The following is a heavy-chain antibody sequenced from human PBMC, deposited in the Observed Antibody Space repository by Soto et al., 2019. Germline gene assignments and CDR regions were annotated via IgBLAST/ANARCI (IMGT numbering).Heavy chain of an antibody. Sequence: SVKVSCKASGGTFSSYAISWVRQAPGQGLEWMGGIIPIFGTANYAQKFQGRVTITADKSTSTAYMELSSLRSEDTAVYYCAREQAYDILTGYLVYWGQGTLVTVSS. CDR1: GGTFSSYA. J-gene: IGHJ4*02. CDR2: IIPIFGTA. D-gene: IGHD3-9*01. V-gene: IGHV1-69*06. CDR3: AREQAYDILTGYLVY.